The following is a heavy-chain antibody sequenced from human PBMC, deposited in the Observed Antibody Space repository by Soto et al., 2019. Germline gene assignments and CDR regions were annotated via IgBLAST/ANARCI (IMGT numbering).Heavy chain of an antibody. V-gene: IGHV5-51*01. CDR3: ASSIAAAGILGPFDY. D-gene: IGHD6-13*01. J-gene: IGHJ4*02. Sequence: PGESLKISCKGSGYSFTSYWIGWVRQMPGKGLEWMGIIYPGDSDTRYSPSFQGQVTISADKSISTAYLQWSSLKASDTAMYYCASSIAAAGILGPFDYWGQGTLVTV. CDR2: IYPGDSDT. CDR1: GYSFTSYW.